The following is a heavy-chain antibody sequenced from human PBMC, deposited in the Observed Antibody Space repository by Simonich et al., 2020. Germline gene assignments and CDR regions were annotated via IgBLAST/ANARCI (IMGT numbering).Heavy chain of an antibody. Sequence: QVQLVQSGAEVKKPGASVKVSCQASGYTFTGYYMHWVRPDPGQGLEWMEWINPTSGGKNYTKKVKGRVTITRDTSISTAYMELSRLRSDDTAVYYCARVPPTSGSYYYYYYYMDVWGKGTTVTVSS. CDR1: GYTFTGYY. D-gene: IGHD1-26*01. J-gene: IGHJ6*03. V-gene: IGHV1-2*02. CDR2: INPTSGGK. CDR3: ARVPPTSGSYYYYYYYMDV.